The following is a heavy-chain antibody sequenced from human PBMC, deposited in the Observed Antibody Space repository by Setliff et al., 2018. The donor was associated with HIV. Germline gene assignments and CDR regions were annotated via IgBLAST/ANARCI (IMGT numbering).Heavy chain of an antibody. Sequence: ASVKVSCKASGYSFNTYYIHWIRQAPGQGLEWMGWISPHNGDTNIPQRFKGRVTMTRDTSINTAYMELRSLRSDDTAVYFCARDLTEVTSTSRRYYYYMAVWGKGTRVTVSS. D-gene: IGHD4-17*01. CDR1: GYSFNTYY. CDR2: ISPHNGDT. J-gene: IGHJ6*03. CDR3: ARDLTEVTSTSRRYYYYMAV. V-gene: IGHV1-2*02.